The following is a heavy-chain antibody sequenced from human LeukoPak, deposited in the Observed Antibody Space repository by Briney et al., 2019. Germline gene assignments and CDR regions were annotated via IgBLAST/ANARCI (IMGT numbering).Heavy chain of an antibody. CDR2: MFSSGSA. CDR1: GGVITSFY. V-gene: IGHV4-59*08. Sequence: PSETLSLTCSVSGGVITSFYWSWIRQSPGKGLECIGSMFSSGSANYNPSLKSRVTMSVDRSQSLFSLKLSSVTAADTAVYYCARLYSSSWDYYFDYWGQGTLVTVSS. J-gene: IGHJ4*02. CDR3: ARLYSSSWDYYFDY. D-gene: IGHD6-13*01.